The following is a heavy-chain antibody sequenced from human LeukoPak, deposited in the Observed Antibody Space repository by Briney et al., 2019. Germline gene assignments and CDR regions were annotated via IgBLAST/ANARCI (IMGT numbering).Heavy chain of an antibody. Sequence: GASAKVSCKASGYTFTGYYMHWVRQAPGQGLEWMGWINPNSGGTNYAQKFQGRVTMTRDTSISTAYMELSRLRSDDTAVYYCAAKSRLTMVRGGDLPTLDYWGQGTLVTVSS. J-gene: IGHJ4*02. V-gene: IGHV1-2*02. CDR3: AAKSRLTMVRGGDLPTLDY. CDR2: INPNSGGT. CDR1: GYTFTGYY. D-gene: IGHD3-10*01.